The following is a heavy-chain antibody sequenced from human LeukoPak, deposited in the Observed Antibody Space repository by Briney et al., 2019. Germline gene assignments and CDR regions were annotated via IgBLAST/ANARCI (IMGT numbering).Heavy chain of an antibody. CDR2: IYYSGST. CDR3: SRETTSTSWC. V-gene: IGHV4-39*01. Sequence: PSETLSLTCTVSGGSISSSSYYWAWIRQPPGKGLEWIGSIYYSGSTFYSPSLKSRVTLSVDTSKNQFSLKLSSVTAADTAVYFCSRETTSTSWCWGQGTLVTVSS. D-gene: IGHD6-13*01. CDR1: GGSISSSSYY. J-gene: IGHJ4*02.